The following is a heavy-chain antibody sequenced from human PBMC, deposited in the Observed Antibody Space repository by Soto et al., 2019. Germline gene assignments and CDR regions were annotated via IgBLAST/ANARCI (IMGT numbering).Heavy chain of an antibody. D-gene: IGHD3-16*01. Sequence: QVQLQESGPGLVKPSQTLSLTCTVSGGSISSGYYYWNWIGQPPGKGLEWLGYIFYSGTTQYNPSLKSRVTISADTSKNHFTLELTSVTAADTAVYYCARNFYEDVAYPTDAFDLWGQGTLITVSS. J-gene: IGHJ3*01. V-gene: IGHV4-30-4*01. CDR1: GGSISSGYYY. CDR2: IFYSGTT. CDR3: ARNFYEDVAYPTDAFDL.